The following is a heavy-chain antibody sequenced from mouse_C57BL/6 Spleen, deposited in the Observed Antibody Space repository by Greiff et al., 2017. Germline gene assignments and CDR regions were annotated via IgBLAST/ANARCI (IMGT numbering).Heavy chain of an antibody. CDR2: INPNNGGT. Sequence: EVQLQQSGPELVKPGASVKIPCKASGYTFTDYNMDWVKQSHGKSLEWIGDINPNNGGTIYNQKFKGKATLTVDKSSSTAYMELRSLTSEDTAVYYCARGGLRPSYWYFDGWGTGTTVTVSS. J-gene: IGHJ1*03. D-gene: IGHD2-4*01. CDR1: GYTFTDYN. V-gene: IGHV1-18*01. CDR3: ARGGLRPSYWYFDG.